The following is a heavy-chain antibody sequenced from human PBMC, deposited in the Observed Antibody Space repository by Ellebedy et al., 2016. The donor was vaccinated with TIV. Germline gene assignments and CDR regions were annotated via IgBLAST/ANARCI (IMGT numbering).Heavy chain of an antibody. J-gene: IGHJ4*02. V-gene: IGHV4-59*08. Sequence: MPSETLSLTCTVSAGSISNYYWSWIRQPPGKGMERIGYIYYSWSTNSNPSLKSRVTMSVYSSRNQFSLKLSSVTAAATAVFYCARTSYYDSSGYPLFDYWGQGTLVTVSS. CDR1: AGSISNYY. D-gene: IGHD3-22*01. CDR3: ARTSYYDSSGYPLFDY. CDR2: IYYSWST.